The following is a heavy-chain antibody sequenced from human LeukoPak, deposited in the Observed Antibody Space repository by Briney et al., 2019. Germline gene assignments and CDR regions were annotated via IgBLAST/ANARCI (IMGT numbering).Heavy chain of an antibody. CDR3: ARGRYCSGGSCYSSIGYYYYYMDV. CDR2: IYTSGST. D-gene: IGHD2-15*01. V-gene: IGHV4-4*07. CDR1: GGSISSYY. Sequence: SETLSLTCTVSGGSISSYYWSWIRQPAGQGLERIGRIYTSGSTTYNPSLKSRVTMSVDTSKNQSSLKLSSVTAADTAVYYCARGRYCSGGSCYSSIGYYYYYMDVWGKGTTVTVSS. J-gene: IGHJ6*03.